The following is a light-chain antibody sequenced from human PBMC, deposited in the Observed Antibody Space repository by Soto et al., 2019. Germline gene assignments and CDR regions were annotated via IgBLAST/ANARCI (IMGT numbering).Light chain of an antibody. CDR2: GTS. J-gene: IGKJ1*01. CDR1: QSVSIS. V-gene: IGKV3D-15*02. CDR3: HQDFNLPWT. Sequence: EIVMTQSPATLSVSPGEGATLSCRASQSVSISLAWYQHKPGQAPRLLIYGTSTRATGIPVRFSGSGSGTDFTLTISSLQPEDFAVYFCHQDFNLPWTFGQGTKVDIK.